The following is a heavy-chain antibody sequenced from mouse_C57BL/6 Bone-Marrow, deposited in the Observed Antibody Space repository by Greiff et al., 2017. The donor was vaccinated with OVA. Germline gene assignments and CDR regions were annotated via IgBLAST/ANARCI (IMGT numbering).Heavy chain of an antibody. CDR2: IYPGDGDT. CDR3: AIGSSGTYAMDY. CDR1: GYAFSSYW. V-gene: IGHV1-80*01. D-gene: IGHD3-2*02. Sequence: QVQLQQSGAELVKPGASVKISCKASGYAFSSYWMNWVKQRPGKGLEWIGQIYPGDGDTNYNGKFKGKATLTADKSSSTAYMQLSSLTSEDSAVYYCAIGSSGTYAMDYWGQGTSVTVSS. J-gene: IGHJ4*01.